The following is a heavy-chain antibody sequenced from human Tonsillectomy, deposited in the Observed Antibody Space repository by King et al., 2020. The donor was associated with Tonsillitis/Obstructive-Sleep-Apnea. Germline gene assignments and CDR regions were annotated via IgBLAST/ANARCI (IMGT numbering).Heavy chain of an antibody. Sequence: VQLVESGGGLVQPGGSLRLSCAASGFTFNNYWMQWARQAPGKGLDWVSGINSDWSSTSYAASVKGRFTISRANAKNTMYLQMNSLRAEDTAVYYCASGSGWDGVDYWGQGTLVTVSS. CDR2: INSDWSST. J-gene: IGHJ4*02. CDR3: ASGSGWDGVDY. D-gene: IGHD6-19*01. V-gene: IGHV3-74*01. CDR1: GFTFNNYW.